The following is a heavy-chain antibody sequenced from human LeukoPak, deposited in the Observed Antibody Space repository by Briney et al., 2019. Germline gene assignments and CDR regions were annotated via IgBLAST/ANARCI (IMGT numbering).Heavy chain of an antibody. V-gene: IGHV4-59*02. CDR3: ARLVYGQQLGGPLNWFDP. CDR1: GGSVSSYY. J-gene: IGHJ5*02. D-gene: IGHD6-13*01. CDR2: IYYSGIT. Sequence: KPSETLSLTCTVSGGSVSSYYWSWIRQPPGKGLEWIVYIYYSGITNYNPSLKSRVTISVDMSKNQFSLKLSSVTAADTAVYYCARLVYGQQLGGPLNWFDPWGQGTLVTVSS.